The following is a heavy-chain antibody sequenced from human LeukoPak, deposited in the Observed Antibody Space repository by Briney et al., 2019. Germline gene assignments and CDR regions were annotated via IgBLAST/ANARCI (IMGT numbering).Heavy chain of an antibody. CDR2: INQDGSKE. CDR3: ERDGRVSGYDLLDY. Sequence: GGSLRLSCATSGFTFSNYWMTWVRQAPGKGLEWVAHINQDGSKEYYMDSVKARFTISRDNAKNSLSLQMNSLRAEDTAVYYCERDGRVSGYDLLDYWGQGTLVTVSS. CDR1: GFTFSNYW. V-gene: IGHV3-7*01. D-gene: IGHD5-12*01. J-gene: IGHJ4*02.